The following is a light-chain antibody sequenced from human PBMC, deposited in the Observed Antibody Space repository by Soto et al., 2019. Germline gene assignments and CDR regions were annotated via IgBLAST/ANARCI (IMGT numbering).Light chain of an antibody. Sequence: QSVLTQPASVSGSPGQSITISCTGTSSDVGSYNLVSLYQQHPGKAPKLMIYEVSKRPSGVSNRFSGSKSGNTASLTISGLQAEDEADYYCCSYAGSSTWVVFGGGTKLTVL. CDR2: EVS. V-gene: IGLV2-23*02. CDR1: SSDVGSYNL. J-gene: IGLJ2*01. CDR3: CSYAGSSTWVV.